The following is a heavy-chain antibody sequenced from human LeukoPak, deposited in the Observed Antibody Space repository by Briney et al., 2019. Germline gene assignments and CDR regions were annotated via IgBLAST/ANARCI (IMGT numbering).Heavy chain of an antibody. Sequence: PGGSLRLSCAASGFIFRSYEMNWVRQAPGKGLEWVSYISSSGGTIYYADSVKGRFTLSRDNAKNSLYLQMNSLRAEDTAVYYCARTGGSYPSYFEYWGQGTLVTVSS. D-gene: IGHD1-26*01. J-gene: IGHJ4*02. V-gene: IGHV3-48*03. CDR3: ARTGGSYPSYFEY. CDR2: ISSSGGTI. CDR1: GFIFRSYE.